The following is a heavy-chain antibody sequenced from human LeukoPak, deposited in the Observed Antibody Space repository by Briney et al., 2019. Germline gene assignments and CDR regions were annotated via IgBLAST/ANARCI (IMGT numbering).Heavy chain of an antibody. J-gene: IGHJ5*02. CDR2: IKQDGSEK. CDR1: GFTFSSYW. V-gene: IGHV3-7*04. CDR3: ARDERWFDP. Sequence: GGSLRLSCAASGFTFSSYWRNWVRQAPGKGLEWVANIKQDGSEKYYVDSVKGRFTISRDNAKNSLYLQMNSLRAEDTAVYYCARDERWFDPWGQGTLVIVSS.